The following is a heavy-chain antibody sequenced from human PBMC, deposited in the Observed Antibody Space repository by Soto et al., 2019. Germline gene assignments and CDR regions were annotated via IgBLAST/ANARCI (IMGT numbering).Heavy chain of an antibody. J-gene: IGHJ4*02. CDR1: GGSFSGYY. CDR3: ARGDRITHSPTFYYFDY. D-gene: IGHD3-10*01. CDR2: INHSGST. V-gene: IGHV4-34*01. Sequence: PSETLSLTCAVYGGSFSGYYWIWIRQPPGKGLEWIGEINHSGSTNYNPSLKSRVTISVDTSKNQFSLKLSSVTAADTAVYYCARGDRITHSPTFYYFDYWGQGTLVTVSS.